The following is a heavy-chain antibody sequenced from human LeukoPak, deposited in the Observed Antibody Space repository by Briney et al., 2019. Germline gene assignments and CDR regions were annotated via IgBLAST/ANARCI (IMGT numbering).Heavy chain of an antibody. CDR3: ARLLGQHHYVTLDY. CDR1: GFTFSDYY. CDR2: ISSSGSTI. Sequence: GALRLSCAASGFTFSDYYMSWIRQAPGKGLEWVSYISSSGSTIYYADSVKGRFTISRDNDKNLLYLQMNSLRAEDTAVYYCARLLGQHHYVTLDYWGQGTLVTVSS. V-gene: IGHV3-11*04. J-gene: IGHJ4*02. D-gene: IGHD3-16*01.